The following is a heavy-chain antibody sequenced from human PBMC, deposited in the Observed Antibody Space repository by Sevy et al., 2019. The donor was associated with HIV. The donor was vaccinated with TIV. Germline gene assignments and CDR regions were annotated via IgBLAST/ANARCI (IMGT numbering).Heavy chain of an antibody. J-gene: IGHJ1*01. CDR2: INGSGGST. V-gene: IGHV3-23*01. CDR3: AKGPGKIGSSFQH. CDR1: GFTFSSYA. Sequence: GGSLRLSCAASGFTFSSYAMSWVRQAPGKGLEWVSAINGSGGSTYYADSGKGRFTISRDNSKNTLYLQMNSLRAEDTAVYYCAKGPGKIGSSFQHWGQGTLVTVSS.